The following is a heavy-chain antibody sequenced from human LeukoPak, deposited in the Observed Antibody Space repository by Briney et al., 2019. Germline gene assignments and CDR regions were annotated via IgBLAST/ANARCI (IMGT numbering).Heavy chain of an antibody. Sequence: SGTLSLTCTVSGDSINSLDLWSWVRQPPGQGLEWIGEMYLSGTTHSNPSVKSRVTMSIDKSKNQFFLNLSSVTAADTAVYYCAGLVGRYSSGLYYYYFDYWGQGTLVTVSS. CDR2: MYLSGTT. CDR1: GDSINSLDL. J-gene: IGHJ4*02. D-gene: IGHD3-22*01. V-gene: IGHV4-4*02. CDR3: AGLVGRYSSGLYYYYFDY.